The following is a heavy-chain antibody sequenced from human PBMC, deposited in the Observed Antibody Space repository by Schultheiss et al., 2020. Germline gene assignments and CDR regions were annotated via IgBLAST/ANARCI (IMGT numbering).Heavy chain of an antibody. CDR2: INHSGST. CDR3: SSGWNFDY. Sequence: SETLSLTCTVSGGSFSSSSPHWGWVRQPPGKGLEWIGEINHSGSTNYNPSLKSRVTISVDTSKNQFSLKLSSVTAADTAVYYCSSGWNFDYWGQGTLVTVSS. D-gene: IGHD6-19*01. J-gene: IGHJ4*02. CDR1: GGSFSSSSPH. V-gene: IGHV4-39*07.